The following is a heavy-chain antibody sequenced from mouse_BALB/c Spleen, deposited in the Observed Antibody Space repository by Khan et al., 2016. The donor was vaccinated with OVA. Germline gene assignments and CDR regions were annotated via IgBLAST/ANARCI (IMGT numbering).Heavy chain of an antibody. CDR3: TRIYRRDFDY. J-gene: IGHJ2*01. CDR2: INPHIGET. V-gene: IGHV1-20*02. D-gene: IGHD2-1*01. Sequence: VQLQQSGPELVRPGASVKISCKASGYSFTGYFMNWVMQSHGKSLEWIGRINPHIGETFYNQRFKDKATLTVDESSSTDHMEIRSLASEDSAVYYCTRIYRRDFDYWGQGTTLTVSS. CDR1: GYSFTGYF.